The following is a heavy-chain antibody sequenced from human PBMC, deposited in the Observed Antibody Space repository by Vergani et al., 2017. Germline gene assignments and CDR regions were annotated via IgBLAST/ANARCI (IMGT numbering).Heavy chain of an antibody. CDR1: GFTFDDYA. V-gene: IGHV3-9*01. J-gene: IGHJ4*02. CDR2: ISWNSGSI. D-gene: IGHD3-22*01. CDR3: AKDKGYDSSGFDY. Sequence: EVQLLESGGGLVQPGRSLRLSCAASGFTFDDYAMHWVRQAPGKGLEWVSGISWNSGSIGYADSVKGRFTISRDNAKNSLYLQMNSLRDEDTAVYYCAKDKGYDSSGFDYWGQGTLVTVSS.